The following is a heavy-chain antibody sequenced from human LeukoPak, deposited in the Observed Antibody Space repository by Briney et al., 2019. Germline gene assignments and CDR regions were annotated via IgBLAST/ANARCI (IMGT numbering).Heavy chain of an antibody. Sequence: GGSLRLSCAASGFTFSSYGMHWVRQAPGKGLEWVAFIRYDGSNKYYADSVKGRFTISRDNSKNTLYLQVNSLRVEDTAVYYCARDRSSSSWFYYYYYMDVWGKGTTVTISS. CDR3: ARDRSSSSWFYYYYYMDV. D-gene: IGHD6-13*01. CDR1: GFTFSSYG. CDR2: IRYDGSNK. V-gene: IGHV3-30*02. J-gene: IGHJ6*03.